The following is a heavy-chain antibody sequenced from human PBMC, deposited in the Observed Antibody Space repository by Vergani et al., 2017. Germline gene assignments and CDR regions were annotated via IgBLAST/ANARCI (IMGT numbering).Heavy chain of an antibody. J-gene: IGHJ3*02. CDR2: INPSGGST. Sequence: QVQLVQSGAEVRKPGASVSVSCNASGYTFIRYYIHWVRPAPGQGLKWMGIINPSGGSTSYAQKFQGRVTMTRDTSTGTVYMELSSLRSEDTAVYYCARASLPAGATRSVDDAFDIWGQGTMVTVSS. V-gene: IGHV1-46*01. D-gene: IGHD1-26*01. CDR1: GYTFIRYY. CDR3: ARASLPAGATRSVDDAFDI.